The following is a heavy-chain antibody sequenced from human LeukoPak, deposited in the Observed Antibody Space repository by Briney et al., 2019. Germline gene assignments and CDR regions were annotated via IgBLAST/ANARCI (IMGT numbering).Heavy chain of an antibody. CDR1: GLIFSKYA. D-gene: IGHD6-13*01. J-gene: IGHJ4*02. Sequence: GGSLRLSCAASGLIFSKYAMSWVRQAPGKGLEWVSYISSSGSTIYYADSVKGRFTISRDNAKNSLYLQMNSLRAEDTAVYYCARDEYSSSWGLGPFDYWGQGTLVTVSS. V-gene: IGHV3-48*03. CDR3: ARDEYSSSWGLGPFDY. CDR2: ISSSGSTI.